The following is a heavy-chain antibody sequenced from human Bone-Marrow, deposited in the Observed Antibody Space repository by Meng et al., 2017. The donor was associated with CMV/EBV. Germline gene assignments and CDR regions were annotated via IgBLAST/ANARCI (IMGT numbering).Heavy chain of an antibody. V-gene: IGHV4-59*01. Sequence: SETLSLTCTVPGYFSHNYYWSWIRQSPGKGLEWIAYIHDSGTTNYNPSLKSRVTISRDLSKQQITLRLSSVTAADTAVYYCARGGTYSRLLVDVWGQGTTVTVSS. CDR1: GYFSHNYY. CDR2: IHDSGTT. D-gene: IGHD4-11*01. CDR3: ARGGTYSRLLVDV. J-gene: IGHJ6*02.